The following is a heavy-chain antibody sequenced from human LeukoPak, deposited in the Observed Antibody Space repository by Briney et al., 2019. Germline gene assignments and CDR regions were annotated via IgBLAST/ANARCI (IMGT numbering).Heavy chain of an antibody. J-gene: IGHJ4*02. D-gene: IGHD2-8*01. CDR2: ITTSGTTI. CDR1: GFTFSCYE. Sequence: PGGSLRLPCAASGFTFSCYEMKWVRQAPGKGLEWVSYITTSGTTIVTISRDNAKKSLCLQMNSLRAEDTAVYYCARRALKYGHEFDYWGQGTLVTVSS. CDR3: ARRALKYGHEFDY. V-gene: IGHV3-48*03.